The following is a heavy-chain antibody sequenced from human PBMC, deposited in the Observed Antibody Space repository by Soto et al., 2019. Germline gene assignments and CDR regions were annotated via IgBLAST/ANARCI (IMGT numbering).Heavy chain of an antibody. V-gene: IGHV4-4*02. CDR2: SYNSGST. D-gene: IGHD6-13*01. Sequence: QVQLQESGPGLVKPSGTLSLTCAVSGGSISSSNWWSWVRQPPGKGLEWIGESYNSGSTNYNPSLKSRVTRAVDTSKNQFALKLSSVTAADTAVYYCARMYSSSWPYYFDYWGQGTLVTVSS. CDR3: ARMYSSSWPYYFDY. CDR1: GGSISSSNW. J-gene: IGHJ4*02.